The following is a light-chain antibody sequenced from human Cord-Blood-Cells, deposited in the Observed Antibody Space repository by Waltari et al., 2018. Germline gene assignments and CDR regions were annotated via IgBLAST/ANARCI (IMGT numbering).Light chain of an antibody. CDR1: SSDVGGSNY. CDR2: DVS. Sequence: QSALTQPRSVSGSPGQSVTIPCPGTSSDVGGSNYVTCYQQHPGKAPKPRIYDVSKRPSGVPDRFSGSKSGNTASLTISGLQAEDEADYYCCSYAGSYTYVFGTGTKVTVL. CDR3: CSYAGSYTYV. J-gene: IGLJ1*01. V-gene: IGLV2-11*01.